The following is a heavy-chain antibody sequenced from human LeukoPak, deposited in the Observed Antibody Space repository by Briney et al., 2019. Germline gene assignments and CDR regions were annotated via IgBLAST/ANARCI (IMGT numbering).Heavy chain of an antibody. CDR2: INHRGST. Sequence: PSETLSLTCVVYGGSFSGYYWSWIRQSPGKGLEWIGEINHRGSTNYNPSLKRRVTISLDTSKNQFSLKLSSVTAADTAVYYCARMTSSGWYAAGYYFDYWGQGTLVTVSS. D-gene: IGHD6-19*01. CDR1: GGSFSGYY. V-gene: IGHV4-34*01. J-gene: IGHJ4*02. CDR3: ARMTSSGWYAAGYYFDY.